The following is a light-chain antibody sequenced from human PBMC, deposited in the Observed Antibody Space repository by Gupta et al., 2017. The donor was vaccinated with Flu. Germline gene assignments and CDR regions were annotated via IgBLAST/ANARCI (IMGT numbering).Light chain of an antibody. CDR1: QGAATW. CDR3: QQANSFPFT. Sequence: DIQMTQSPSSVSASVGERVTISCRASQGAATWLAWYQQKPGKAPRLLIYAASTLQTGVPSRFSGSGSGTDFTLTISSLQPEDCATYYCQQANSFPFTFGPGTKVDIK. CDR2: AAS. V-gene: IGKV1-12*01. J-gene: IGKJ3*01.